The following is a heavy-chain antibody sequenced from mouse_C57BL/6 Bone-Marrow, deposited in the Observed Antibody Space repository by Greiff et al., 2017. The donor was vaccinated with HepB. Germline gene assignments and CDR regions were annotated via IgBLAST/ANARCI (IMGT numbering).Heavy chain of an antibody. Sequence: VQLQQPGAELVKPGASVKMSCKASGYTFTSYWITWVKQRPGQGLEWIGDIYPGSGSTNYNEKFKSKATLTVDTSSSTAYMQLSSLTSEDSAVYYCARWLLRGHYFDYWGQGTTLTVSS. J-gene: IGHJ2*01. CDR2: IYPGSGST. D-gene: IGHD2-3*01. V-gene: IGHV1-55*01. CDR1: GYTFTSYW. CDR3: ARWLLRGHYFDY.